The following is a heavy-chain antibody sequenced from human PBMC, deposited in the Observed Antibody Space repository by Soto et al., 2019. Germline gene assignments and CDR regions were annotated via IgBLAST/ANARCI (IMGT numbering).Heavy chain of an antibody. Sequence: SETLSLTCSVSGGSISSYHWSWIRQPPGKGLEWIAYIHYRGSTNYNPSLKRRVAISVDTSKNQFSLELFSVTAADTAVFYCSTRPSGYGWHLYYWGQGTLVTVSS. V-gene: IGHV4-59*01. J-gene: IGHJ4*02. D-gene: IGHD6-25*01. CDR1: GGSISSYH. CDR2: IHYRGST. CDR3: STRPSGYGWHLYY.